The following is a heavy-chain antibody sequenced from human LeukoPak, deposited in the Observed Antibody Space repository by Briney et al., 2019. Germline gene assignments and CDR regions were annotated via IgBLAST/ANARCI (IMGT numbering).Heavy chain of an antibody. CDR2: INHSGST. D-gene: IGHD5-24*01. CDR3: ARGLKESRNDYTPAPPYFDY. J-gene: IGHJ4*02. V-gene: IGHV4-34*01. CDR1: GGSFSGYY. Sequence: SETLSLTCAVYGGSFSGYYWSWIRQPPGKGLEWIGEINHSGSTNYNPSHKSRVTISVDTSKNQFSLRLSSVTAADTAVYYCARGLKESRNDYTPAPPYFDYWGQGTLVTVSS.